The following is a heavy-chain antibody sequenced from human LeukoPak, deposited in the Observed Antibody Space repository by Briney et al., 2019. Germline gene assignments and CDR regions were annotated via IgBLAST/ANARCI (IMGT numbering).Heavy chain of an antibody. CDR2: ISSSSSYI. J-gene: IGHJ4*02. V-gene: IGHV3-21*01. CDR3: ARDGVGANSFDY. D-gene: IGHD1-26*01. CDR1: GFTFSSYS. Sequence: GGSLRLSCAASGFTFSSYSMTWVRQAPGKGLEWVSSISSSSSYIYYADSVKGRFTISRDNAKNSLYLQMNSLRAEDTAVYYCARDGVGANSFDYWGQGTLVTVSS.